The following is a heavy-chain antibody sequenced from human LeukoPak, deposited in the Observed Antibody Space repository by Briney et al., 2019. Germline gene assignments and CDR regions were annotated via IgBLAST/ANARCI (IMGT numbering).Heavy chain of an antibody. J-gene: IGHJ6*02. CDR3: ARKPRGDYDILTGYPPYYCYGMGV. CDR2: INPSGGST. D-gene: IGHD3-9*01. V-gene: IGHV1-46*01. CDR1: GYTFTSYY. Sequence: ASVKVSCKASGYTFTSYYMHWVRQAPGQGLEWMGIINPSGGSTSYAQKFQGRVTMTRDTSTSTVYMELSSLRSEDTAVYYCARKPRGDYDILTGYPPYYCYGMGVWGQGTTVTVSS.